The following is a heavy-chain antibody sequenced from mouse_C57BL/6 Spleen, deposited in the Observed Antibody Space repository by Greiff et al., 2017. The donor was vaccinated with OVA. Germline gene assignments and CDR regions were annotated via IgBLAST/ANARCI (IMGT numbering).Heavy chain of an antibody. CDR2: ISYDGSN. J-gene: IGHJ3*01. CDR1: GYSITSGYY. V-gene: IGHV3-6*01. Sequence: EVQLQESGPGLVKPSQSLSLTCSVTGYSITSGYYWNWIRQFPGNKLEWMGYISYDGSNNYNPSLKNRISITRDTSKNQFFLKLNSVTTEDTATYYCARDRGSSGGRFAYWGQGTLVTVSA. CDR3: ARDRGSSGGRFAY. D-gene: IGHD1-1*01.